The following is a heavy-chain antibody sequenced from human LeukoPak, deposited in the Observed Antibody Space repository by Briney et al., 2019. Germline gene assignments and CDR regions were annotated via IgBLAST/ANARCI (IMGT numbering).Heavy chain of an antibody. J-gene: IGHJ4*02. CDR1: GGSISSGGYY. Sequence: SQTLSLTCTVSGGSISSGGYYWSWIRQHPGTGLEWIGYIYYSGSTYYNPSLKSRVTISVDTSKNQFSLKLSSVTAADTAVYYCARGALYYDSSGYYPLDYWGQGTLVTVSS. V-gene: IGHV4-30-4*08. CDR3: ARGALYYDSSGYYPLDY. CDR2: IYYSGST. D-gene: IGHD3-22*01.